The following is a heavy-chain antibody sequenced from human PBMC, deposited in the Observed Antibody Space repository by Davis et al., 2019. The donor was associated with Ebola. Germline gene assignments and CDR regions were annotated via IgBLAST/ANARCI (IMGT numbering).Heavy chain of an antibody. J-gene: IGHJ4*02. CDR1: GYSFTSYW. Sequence: GESLKISCTGSGYSFTSYWIGWVRQIPGKGLEWVVIIYPGDSDISYNPSVQGQVTISADKSISTAYLQWSSLKASDTAMYYCARLFGNSRYSYEYFDYWGQGTLVTVSS. V-gene: IGHV5-51*01. D-gene: IGHD5-18*01. CDR2: IYPGDSDI. CDR3: ARLFGNSRYSYEYFDY.